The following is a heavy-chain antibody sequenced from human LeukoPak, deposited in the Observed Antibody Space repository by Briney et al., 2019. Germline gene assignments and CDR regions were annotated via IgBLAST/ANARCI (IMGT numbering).Heavy chain of an antibody. J-gene: IGHJ3*02. CDR2: ITSSSSAK. CDR3: ATEGHYTVAFDI. CDR1: GFTFSTYS. Sequence: GSLRLSCVASGFTFSTYSMNWVRQAPGKGLEWVSYITSSSSAKFYADSVKGRFTISRDNSKNTLYLQMNSLRAEDAAVYYCATEGHYTVAFDIWGQGTMVTVSS. D-gene: IGHD3-10*01. V-gene: IGHV3-48*01.